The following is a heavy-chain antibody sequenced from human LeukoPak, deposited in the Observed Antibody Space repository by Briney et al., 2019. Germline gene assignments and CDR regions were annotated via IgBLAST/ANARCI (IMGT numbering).Heavy chain of an antibody. Sequence: QPGGSLRLSCAASGFTFSSYGMHWVRQAPGKGLEWVAVISYDGSNKYYADSVKGRFTISRDNSKNTLYLQMNSLRAEDTAVYYCAKDQQDWGQGTLVTVSS. J-gene: IGHJ1*01. CDR2: ISYDGSNK. CDR1: GFTFSSYG. V-gene: IGHV3-30*18. CDR3: AKDQQD.